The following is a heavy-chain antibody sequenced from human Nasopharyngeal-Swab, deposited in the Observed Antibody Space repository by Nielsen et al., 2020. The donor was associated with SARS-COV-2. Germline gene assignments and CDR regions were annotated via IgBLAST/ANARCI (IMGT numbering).Heavy chain of an antibody. J-gene: IGHJ4*02. CDR1: GFTFDDYA. D-gene: IGHD2-21*02. V-gene: IGHV3-9*01. Sequence: SLKIPCAGPGFTFDDYAMHWVRQAPGKGLEWVAGITWDSVTRAYADSVMGRFTISRDNAKNSLYLQMDALRPEDTALYYCAKGSGSCGGDCEYPFDYWGQGTLVTVSS. CDR3: AKGSGSCGGDCEYPFDY. CDR2: ITWDSVTR.